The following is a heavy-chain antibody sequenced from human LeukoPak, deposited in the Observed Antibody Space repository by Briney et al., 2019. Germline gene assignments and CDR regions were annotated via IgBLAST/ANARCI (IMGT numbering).Heavy chain of an antibody. CDR1: GYTFTSYA. CDR2: INAGNGNT. J-gene: IGHJ3*02. V-gene: IGHV1-3*03. D-gene: IGHD3-22*01. CDR3: ARGGTYYDSSGYYFVVAFDI. Sequence: ASVKVSCKASGYTFTSYAMHWVRQAPGQRLEWMGWINAGNGNTKYSQEFQGRVTITRDTSASTAYMELSSLRSEDMAVYYCARGGTYYDSSGYYFVVAFDIWGQGTMVTVSS.